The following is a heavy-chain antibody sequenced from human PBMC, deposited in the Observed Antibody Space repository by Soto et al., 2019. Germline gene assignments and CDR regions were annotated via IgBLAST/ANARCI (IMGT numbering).Heavy chain of an antibody. CDR2: IKSKSDGGTT. D-gene: IGHD3-22*01. CDR1: GFSFSEAW. Sequence: GGSLRLSCAAPGFSFSEAWMNWVRQAPGKGLEWVARIKSKSDGGTTDYAAPVKGRFTISRDDSKNTLYLQMNSLRSEDTAVYYCTTLSMIVVHLVYWGPGTLVTVSS. CDR3: TTLSMIVVHLVY. V-gene: IGHV3-15*07. J-gene: IGHJ4*02.